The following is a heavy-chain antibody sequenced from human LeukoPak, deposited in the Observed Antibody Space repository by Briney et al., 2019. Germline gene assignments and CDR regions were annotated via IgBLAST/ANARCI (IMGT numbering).Heavy chain of an antibody. CDR2: IHHSGST. V-gene: IGHV4-38-2*01. Sequence: SETLSLTCSVSSYSISSDYYWNWIRQSPGKGLEWIGSIHHSGSTYYNPSLKSRVTVSVHTSKNQFSLRLSSVTAADTAVYYCVTCRAYIRGGFDFWGQGALVTVSS. D-gene: IGHD3-10*01. CDR3: VTCRAYIRGGFDF. CDR1: SYSISSDYY. J-gene: IGHJ4*02.